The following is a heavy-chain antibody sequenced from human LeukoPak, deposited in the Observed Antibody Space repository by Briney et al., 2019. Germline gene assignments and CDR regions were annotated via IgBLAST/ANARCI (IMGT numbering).Heavy chain of an antibody. CDR1: GGSFSGYC. CDR2: INHSGST. Sequence: SETLSLTCAVYGGSFSGYCWSWIRQPPGKGLEWIGEINHSGSTNYNPSLKSRVTISVDTSKSQFSLKLSSVTAADTAVYYCARGSGGLELRGYYFDYWGQGTLVTVSS. D-gene: IGHD1-7*01. J-gene: IGHJ4*02. CDR3: ARGSGGLELRGYYFDY. V-gene: IGHV4-34*01.